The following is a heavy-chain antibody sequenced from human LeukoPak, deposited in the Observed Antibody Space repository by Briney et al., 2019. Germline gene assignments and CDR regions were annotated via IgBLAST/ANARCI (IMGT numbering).Heavy chain of an antibody. CDR2: IRSKAYGGTT. CDR3: ARGLMVYGHPEWGN. Sequence: GGSLRLSCTASGFTFGDYAMSWVRQAPGKGLEWVGFIRSKAYGGTTEYAASVKGRFTISRDDSKSIAYLQMNSLKTEDTAVYYCARGLMVYGHPEWGNWGQGTLVTVSS. V-gene: IGHV3-49*04. D-gene: IGHD2-8*01. J-gene: IGHJ4*02. CDR1: GFTFGDYA.